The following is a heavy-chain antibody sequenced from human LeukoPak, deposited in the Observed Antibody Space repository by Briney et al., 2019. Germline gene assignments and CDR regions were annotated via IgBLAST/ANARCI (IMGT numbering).Heavy chain of an antibody. CDR2: ISSTGSDI. J-gene: IGHJ4*02. CDR3: AKDLDSSGFSY. Sequence: PGGSLRLSCAGSGFIFSNYEMNWVRQAPGKGLEWVSYISSTGSDIYYADSVKGRFTITRDNSKNTLYLQMNSLRAEDTAVYYCAKDLDSSGFSYWGQGTLVTVSS. CDR1: GFIFSNYE. V-gene: IGHV3-48*03. D-gene: IGHD3-22*01.